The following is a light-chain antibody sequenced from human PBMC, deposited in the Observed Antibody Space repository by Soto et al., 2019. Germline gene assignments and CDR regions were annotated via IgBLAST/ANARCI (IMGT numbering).Light chain of an antibody. CDR2: WAS. CDR3: QQYYTTPA. J-gene: IGKJ1*01. V-gene: IGKV4-1*01. CDR1: QSVLYSSNNKNY. Sequence: DIAMTQSPDSLAVSLGERATINCKSSQSVLYSSNNKNYLAWYQQKPGQPPKLLIYWASTRESGVPDRFSGSGSGTDFTLTISSLQAEDVAAYYCQQYYTTPAFGPGTKVEIK.